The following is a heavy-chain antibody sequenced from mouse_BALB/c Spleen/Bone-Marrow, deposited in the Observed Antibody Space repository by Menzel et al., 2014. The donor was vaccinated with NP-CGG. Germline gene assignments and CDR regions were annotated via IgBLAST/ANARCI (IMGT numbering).Heavy chain of an antibody. CDR1: GYAFTDYL. D-gene: IGHD2-3*01. V-gene: IGHV1-54*01. J-gene: IGHJ2*01. Sequence: QVQLQQSGAELVRPGTSVKVPCKASGYAFTDYLMEWLKQRPGQGLEWIGVINPGSGSTSYNEKFKVKATLPADKSSSTAYMQLSSLTSDDSAVYFCARYDGYFDYWGQGTILTVSS. CDR2: INPGSGST. CDR3: ARYDGYFDY.